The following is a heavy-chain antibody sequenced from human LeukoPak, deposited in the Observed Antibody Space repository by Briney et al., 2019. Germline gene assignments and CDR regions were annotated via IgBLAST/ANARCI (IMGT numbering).Heavy chain of an antibody. Sequence: ASVKVSCKASGYTFTGYYMHWVRQAPGQGLEWMGWMSAYSGHIKYAQNLQGRVTMTTDTSTSTAYMELRSLRSDDTAVYYCARGLMGTNQDYWGQGTLVTVSS. D-gene: IGHD2-8*01. CDR1: GYTFTGYY. V-gene: IGHV1-18*04. CDR3: ARGLMGTNQDY. CDR2: MSAYSGHI. J-gene: IGHJ4*02.